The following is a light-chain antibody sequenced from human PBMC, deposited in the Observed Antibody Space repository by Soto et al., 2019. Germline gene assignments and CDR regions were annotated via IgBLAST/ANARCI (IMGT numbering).Light chain of an antibody. CDR1: SSDVGGSNY. J-gene: IGLJ1*01. Sequence: QSVLIQPASVSGSPGQSITISCTGTSSDVGGSNYVSWYQHHPHRAPKLLIYEVSYRPSGVSNRFSGSKSGNTASLTISGLRAEDEADYYCSSYTSSNTLEVFGIGTKLTVL. CDR3: SSYTSSNTLEV. CDR2: EVS. V-gene: IGLV2-14*01.